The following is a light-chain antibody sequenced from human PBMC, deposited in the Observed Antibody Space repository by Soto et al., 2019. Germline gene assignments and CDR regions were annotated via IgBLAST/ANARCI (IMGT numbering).Light chain of an antibody. Sequence: DIQMTQSPSTLPASVGDRVTITCRASQSISNWLAWYQQEPGKAPKLLIYDASSLESGVPSRFSGSGSGTEFTLTISSLQPDDFATYYCQQYNSYSWTFGQGTKVDIK. CDR3: QQYNSYSWT. J-gene: IGKJ1*01. CDR2: DAS. V-gene: IGKV1-5*01. CDR1: QSISNW.